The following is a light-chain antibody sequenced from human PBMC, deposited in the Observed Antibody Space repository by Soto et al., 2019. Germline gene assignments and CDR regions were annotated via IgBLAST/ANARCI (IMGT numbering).Light chain of an antibody. CDR2: GAS. J-gene: IGKJ5*01. CDR1: QSVGRNY. V-gene: IGKV3-20*01. Sequence: EIVLTQSPGTLSLSPGERATLSCRASQSVGRNYLAWYQQTPGQAPRLLIHGASTRATGIPDRFSGSGSGTDFTLTLSRLEPEDSAVYYCQQYADSPLTFGQGTRLEIK. CDR3: QQYADSPLT.